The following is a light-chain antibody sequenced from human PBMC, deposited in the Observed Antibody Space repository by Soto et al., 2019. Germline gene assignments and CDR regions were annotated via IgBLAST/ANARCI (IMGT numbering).Light chain of an antibody. V-gene: IGLV2-23*01. CDR1: SSDVGSYNL. CDR2: EGS. J-gene: IGLJ2*01. CDR3: CSYAGSSSNVI. Sequence: QSALTQPASVSGSPGQSITISCTGTSSDVGSYNLVSWYQQHPGKAPKLMIYEGSKRPSGVSNHFSGSKSGNTASLTISGLQAEDEADYYCCSYAGSSSNVIFGGGTKVTVL.